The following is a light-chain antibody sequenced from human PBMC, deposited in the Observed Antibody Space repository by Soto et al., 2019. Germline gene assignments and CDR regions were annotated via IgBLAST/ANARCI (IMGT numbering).Light chain of an antibody. CDR2: DAS. J-gene: IGKJ5*01. CDR1: QSVSSY. V-gene: IGKV3-11*01. CDR3: QQRSNWPLT. Sequence: EIMLTKSPATLSLSPGERATLSCRASQSVSSYLAWYQQKPGQAPRLLIYDASTRATGIPARFSGSGSGTDFTLTISRLEPEDFAVYYCQQRSNWPLTFGQRARLEIK.